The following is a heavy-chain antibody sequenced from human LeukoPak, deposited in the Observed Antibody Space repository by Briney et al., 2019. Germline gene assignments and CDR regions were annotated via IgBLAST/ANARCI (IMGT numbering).Heavy chain of an antibody. J-gene: IGHJ4*02. D-gene: IGHD3-10*01. V-gene: IGHV4-39*07. CDR3: VGNYGSGSYYSHHSDY. CDR1: GGSISSSSYY. CDR2: IYYSGSA. Sequence: SETLSLTCTVSGGSISSSSYYWGWIRQPPGKGLEWIGSIYYSGSAYYNPSLKSRVTISVDTSKNQFSLKLSSVTAADTAVYYCVGNYGSGSYYSHHSDYWGQGTLVTVSS.